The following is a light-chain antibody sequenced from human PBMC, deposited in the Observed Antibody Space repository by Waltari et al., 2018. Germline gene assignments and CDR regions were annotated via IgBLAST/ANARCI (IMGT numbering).Light chain of an antibody. CDR1: QSIAGR. J-gene: IGKJ2*01. V-gene: IGKV1-39*01. Sequence: DIQMTQSPSSLSASVGDRVTITCRASQSIAGRVNWYQQKPGRDPKLLIHAASTLQSGVPPRFSGSGSGTDFTLTISSLQPEDFSTYYCQQSYSAPRTFGQGTKLDIK. CDR3: QQSYSAPRT. CDR2: AAS.